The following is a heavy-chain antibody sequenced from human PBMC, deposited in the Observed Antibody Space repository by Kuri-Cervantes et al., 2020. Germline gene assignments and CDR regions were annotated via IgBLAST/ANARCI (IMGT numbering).Heavy chain of an antibody. V-gene: IGHV3-21*01. CDR2: ISGDRNSI. J-gene: IGHJ4*02. Sequence: GESLKISCAASGFMFSIYNMNWVRQPPGKGPEWVSSISGDRNSIYYADSVKGRFTISRDNAKNSLYLNMDNLRVEDKAVYYCARDRFRYSDYWGQGTLVTVSS. CDR3: ARDRFRYSDY. CDR1: GFMFSIYN.